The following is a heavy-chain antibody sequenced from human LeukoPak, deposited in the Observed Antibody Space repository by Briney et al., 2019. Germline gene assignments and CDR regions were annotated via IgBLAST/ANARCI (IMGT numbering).Heavy chain of an antibody. Sequence: PGGSLRLSCTASGFTFSSFSMNWVRQSPGKGLEWISSFSNHNAIFYADSAKGRFTISRDNARNSLYLQMFSLKVEDTAVYYCAREQTRGGDLDYWGQGAQITVSS. CDR2: FSNHNAI. CDR1: GFTFSSFS. D-gene: IGHD2-21*02. V-gene: IGHV3-69-1*01. J-gene: IGHJ4*02. CDR3: AREQTRGGDLDY.